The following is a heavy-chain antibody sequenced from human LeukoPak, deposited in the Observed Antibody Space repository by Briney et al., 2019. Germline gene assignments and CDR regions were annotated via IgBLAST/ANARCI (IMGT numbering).Heavy chain of an antibody. Sequence: GGSLRLSRAASGFTFDNYAMNWVRQVPGKGLEWVSLISWNSGTIGYADSVKGRFTISRDNANNFLYLQMNSLRAEDTALYYCARAYKDRSLAGKKEFFQHWGQGTLVTVSS. CDR2: ISWNSGTI. CDR1: GFTFDNYA. V-gene: IGHV3-9*01. J-gene: IGHJ1*01. D-gene: IGHD6-19*01. CDR3: ARAYKDRSLAGKKEFFQH.